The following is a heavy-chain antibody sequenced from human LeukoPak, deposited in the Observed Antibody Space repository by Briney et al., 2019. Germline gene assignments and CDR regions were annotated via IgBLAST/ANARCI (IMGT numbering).Heavy chain of an antibody. CDR2: ISGSGGST. Sequence: GGSLRLSCAASGFTFSSYAMSWVRQAPGKGLEWVSDISGSGGSTYYTDSVKGRFTISRDNTKNTLYLQKNSLRAEDTAVYCCAKDYGRITIFVELYYYYYGIDVWGQGSTVTVS. J-gene: IGHJ6*02. V-gene: IGHV3-23*01. CDR1: GFTFSSYA. D-gene: IGHD3-3*01. CDR3: AKDYGRITIFVELYYYYYGIDV.